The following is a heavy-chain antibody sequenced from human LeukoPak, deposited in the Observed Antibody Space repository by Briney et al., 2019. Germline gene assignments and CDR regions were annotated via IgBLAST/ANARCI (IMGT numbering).Heavy chain of an antibody. CDR2: MSNSGENT. D-gene: IGHD4-17*01. V-gene: IGHV3-30*18. J-gene: IGHJ4*02. Sequence: GGSLRLSCAASGFTFSSYSMQWVRQTPGKGLEWVGIMSNSGENTFYGEAVKGRFTIFRDNSQNTLYLQMNSLRPEDTAVYYCSNGGAPVTRYVHYWGQRTFLTVSS. CDR3: SNGGAPVTRYVHY. CDR1: GFTFSSYS.